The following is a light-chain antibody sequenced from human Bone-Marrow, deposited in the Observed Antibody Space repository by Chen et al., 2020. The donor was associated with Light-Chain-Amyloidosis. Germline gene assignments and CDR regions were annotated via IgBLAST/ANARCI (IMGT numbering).Light chain of an antibody. J-gene: IGLJ3*02. CDR3: MIWHSSAWV. CDR2: YKSDSDK. V-gene: IGLV5-45*03. Sequence: QAVLPQPSSLSASPGASTSLTCTLRSGINVGTYRIYWYQQKPGSPPQYLLRYKSDSDKQQGPGVPSRFSGSKDASANAGILLSSGLQSEDEADYYCMIWHSSAWVFGGGTKLTVL. CDR1: SGINVGTYR.